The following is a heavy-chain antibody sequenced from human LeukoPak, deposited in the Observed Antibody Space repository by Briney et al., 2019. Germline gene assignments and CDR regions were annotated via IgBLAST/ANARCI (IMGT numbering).Heavy chain of an antibody. V-gene: IGHV4-34*01. CDR2: INHSGST. J-gene: IGHJ4*02. Sequence: PSETLSLTCAVYGGSFSGYYWSWIRQPPGKGLEWIGEINHSGSTNYNPSLKSRVTISVDTSKNQFSLKLSSVTAADTAVYYCARHGPRGFDYWGQGTLVTVSS. D-gene: IGHD3/OR15-3a*01. CDR3: ARHGPRGFDY. CDR1: GGSFSGYY.